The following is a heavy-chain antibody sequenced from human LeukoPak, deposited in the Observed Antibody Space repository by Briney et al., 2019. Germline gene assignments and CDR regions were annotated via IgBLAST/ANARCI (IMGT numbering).Heavy chain of an antibody. CDR1: GYTFTGYY. Sequence: ASVKVSCKASGYTFTGYYMHWVRQAPGQGLEWMGWINPNSGGTNYAQKFQGRVAMTRDTSISTAYMELTRLRSDDTAVYYCARDRDYYDSSGYYPLDYWGQGSLVTVSS. CDR3: ARDRDYYDSSGYYPLDY. J-gene: IGHJ4*02. CDR2: INPNSGGT. D-gene: IGHD3-22*01. V-gene: IGHV1-2*02.